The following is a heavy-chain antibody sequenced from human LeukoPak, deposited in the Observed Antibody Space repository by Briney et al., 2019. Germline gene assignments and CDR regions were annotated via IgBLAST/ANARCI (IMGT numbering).Heavy chain of an antibody. CDR3: ARHGGSYAYDAFDI. Sequence: SVKVSCKASGGTFSSYAISWVRQAPGQGLEWMGGIIPIFGTANYAQKFQGRVTITTDESTSTAYMELSSLRSEDTAVYYCARHGGSYAYDAFDIWGQGTMVTVSS. CDR2: IIPIFGTA. CDR1: GGTFSSYA. D-gene: IGHD1-26*01. V-gene: IGHV1-69*05. J-gene: IGHJ3*02.